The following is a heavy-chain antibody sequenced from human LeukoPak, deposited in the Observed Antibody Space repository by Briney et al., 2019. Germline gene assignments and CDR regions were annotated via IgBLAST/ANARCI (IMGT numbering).Heavy chain of an antibody. J-gene: IGHJ4*02. D-gene: IGHD3-9*01. CDR1: GFTFSSYW. V-gene: IGHV3-7*01. CDR2: INGDGRDK. Sequence: GGSLRLSCAASGFTFSSYWMNWVRQAPGKGLEWVANINGDGRDKYYVSSVRGRFTISRDNADNALYLQMNSLRGDDTAVYYCARGVDSAIDWWGQGTLVTVSS. CDR3: ARGVDSAIDW.